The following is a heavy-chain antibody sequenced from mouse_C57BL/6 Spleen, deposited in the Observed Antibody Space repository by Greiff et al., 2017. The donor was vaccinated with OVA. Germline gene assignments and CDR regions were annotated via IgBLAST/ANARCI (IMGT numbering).Heavy chain of an antibody. CDR2: IYPRDGST. J-gene: IGHJ4*01. Sequence: VQLQESDAELVKPGASVKISCKVSGYTFTDHTIHWMKQRPEQGLEWIGYIYPRDGSTKYNEKFKGKATLTADKSSSTAYMQLNSLTSEDSAVYFCARKEGVLPYAMDYWGQGTSVTVSS. CDR1: GYTFTDHT. CDR3: ARKEGVLPYAMDY. V-gene: IGHV1-78*01.